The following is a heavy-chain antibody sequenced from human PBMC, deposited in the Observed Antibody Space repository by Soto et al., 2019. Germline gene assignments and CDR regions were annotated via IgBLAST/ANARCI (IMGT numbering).Heavy chain of an antibody. CDR3: ARSIAVAGRGINWFDP. D-gene: IGHD6-19*01. CDR2: FDPEDGET. CDR1: GYTLTELS. J-gene: IGHJ5*02. Sequence: VKVSCKVSGYTLTELSMHWVRQAPGKGREWMGGFDPEDGETIYAQKFQGRVTMTEDTSTDTAYMELSSLRSEDTAVYYCARSIAVAGRGINWFDPWGQGTLVTVSS. V-gene: IGHV1-24*01.